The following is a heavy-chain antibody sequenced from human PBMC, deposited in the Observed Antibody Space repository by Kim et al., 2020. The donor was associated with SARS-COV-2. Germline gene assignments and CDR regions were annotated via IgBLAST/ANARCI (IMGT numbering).Heavy chain of an antibody. V-gene: IGHV4-4*02. D-gene: IGHD2-2*01. CDR2: IYHSGST. CDR3: ARWFSTSPQGYYGMDV. Sequence: SETLSLTCAVSGGSISSSNWWSWVRQPPGKGLEWIGEIYHSGSTNYNPSLKSRVTISVDKSKNQFSLKLSSVTAADTAVYYCARWFSTSPQGYYGMDVWGQGTTVTVSS. CDR1: GGSISSSNW. J-gene: IGHJ6*02.